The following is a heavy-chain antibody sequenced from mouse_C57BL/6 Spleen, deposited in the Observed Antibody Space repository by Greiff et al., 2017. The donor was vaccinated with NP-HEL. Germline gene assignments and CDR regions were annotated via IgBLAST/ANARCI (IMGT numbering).Heavy chain of an antibody. CDR2: ISYDGSN. Sequence: EVQRVESGPGLVKPSQSLSLTCSVTGYSITSGYYWNWIRQFPGNKLEWMGYISYDGSNNYNPSLKNRISITRDTSKNQFFLKLNSVTTEDTATYYCAGLYYYAMDYWGQGTSVTVSS. V-gene: IGHV3-6*01. CDR3: AGLYYYAMDY. J-gene: IGHJ4*01. CDR1: GYSITSGYY.